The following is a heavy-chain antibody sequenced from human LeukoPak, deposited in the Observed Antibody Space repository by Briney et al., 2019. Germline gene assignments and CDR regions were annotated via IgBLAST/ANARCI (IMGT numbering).Heavy chain of an antibody. D-gene: IGHD3-22*01. CDR3: ARGTVMDDSSGYYSLFDY. Sequence: ASVKVSCKASGNTFTGYYMHWVRQAPGQGLEWMGWINPNSGGTNYAQKFQGRVTMTRDTSISTAYMELSRLRSDDTAVYYCARGTVMDDSSGYYSLFDYWGQGTLVTVSS. J-gene: IGHJ4*02. V-gene: IGHV1-2*02. CDR2: INPNSGGT. CDR1: GNTFTGYY.